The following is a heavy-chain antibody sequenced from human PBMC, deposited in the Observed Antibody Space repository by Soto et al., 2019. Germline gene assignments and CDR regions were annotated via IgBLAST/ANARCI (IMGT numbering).Heavy chain of an antibody. J-gene: IGHJ5*02. CDR2: INPNSGGT. V-gene: IGHV1-2*04. Sequence: GASVKVSCKASGYTFTGYYMHWVRQAPGQGLEWMGWINPNSGGTNYAQKFQGWVTMTRDTSISTAYMELSRLRSDDTAVYYCATDLAGSGSYSNWFDPWGQGTLVNVSS. D-gene: IGHD3-10*01. CDR1: GYTFTGYY. CDR3: ATDLAGSGSYSNWFDP.